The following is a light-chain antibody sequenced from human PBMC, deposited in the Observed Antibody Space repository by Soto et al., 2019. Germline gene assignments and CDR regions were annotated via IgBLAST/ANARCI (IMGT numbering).Light chain of an antibody. CDR3: QQYNNYWT. CDR1: QSISSW. V-gene: IGKV1-5*01. Sequence: DIQMTQSPSTLSASVGDRVTITCRASQSISSWLAWYQQKPGKAPNLLIYDASSLESGVPSRFSGSGSATEFTLTISSLQPDDFASYYCQQYNNYWTFGQGTRLEIK. CDR2: DAS. J-gene: IGKJ1*01.